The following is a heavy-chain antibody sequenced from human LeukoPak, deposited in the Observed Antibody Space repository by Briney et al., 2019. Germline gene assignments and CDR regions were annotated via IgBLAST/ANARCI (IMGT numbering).Heavy chain of an antibody. J-gene: IGHJ6*03. CDR2: ISYDGSNK. Sequence: GRSLRLSCAASGFTFSSYAMHWVRQAPGKGLEWVAVISYDGSNKYYADSVKGRFTISRDNSKNTLYLQMNSLRAEDTAVYYCARDRVPAASYYYYYYYMDVWGKGTTVTVSS. V-gene: IGHV3-30-3*01. CDR3: ARDRVPAASYYYYYYYMDV. CDR1: GFTFSSYA. D-gene: IGHD2-2*01.